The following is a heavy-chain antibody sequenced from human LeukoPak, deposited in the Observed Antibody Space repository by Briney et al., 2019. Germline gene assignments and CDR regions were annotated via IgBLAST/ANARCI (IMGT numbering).Heavy chain of an antibody. CDR3: ARGGAEYYDSSGYYLGYYGMDV. J-gene: IGHJ6*02. CDR1: GGSISTYY. Sequence: SETLSLTCTVSGGSISTYYWNWIRQPPGKGLEWIGYIYHSGSTNYNPSLQSRVTISVDTSKNQFSLKLSSVTAADTAMYYCARGGAEYYDSSGYYLGYYGMDVWGQGTTVTVSS. CDR2: IYHSGST. V-gene: IGHV4-59*01. D-gene: IGHD3-22*01.